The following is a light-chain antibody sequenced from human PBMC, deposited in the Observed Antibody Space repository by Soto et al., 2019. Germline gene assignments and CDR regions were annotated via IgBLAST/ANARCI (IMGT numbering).Light chain of an antibody. CDR3: QQYGSSPYT. Sequence: EIVLTQSPGTLSLSPGERATLSCRASQSVSSSFLVWYQQKADQAPSLLIYAASSRTTGTPDWFSGSCSGTDFILTISRVEDEDVADYYWQQYGSSPYTFGQGTKLEIK. CDR2: AAS. V-gene: IGKV3-20*01. CDR1: QSVSSSF. J-gene: IGKJ2*01.